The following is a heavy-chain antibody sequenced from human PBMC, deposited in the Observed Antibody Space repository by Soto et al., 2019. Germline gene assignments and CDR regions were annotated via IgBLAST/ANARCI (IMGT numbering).Heavy chain of an antibody. CDR2: IFDSGST. CDR1: GGSISGGVHS. CDR3: AREIMPLTNDWSFDL. J-gene: IGHJ2*01. D-gene: IGHD2-8*01. Sequence: QVQLQESGPGLVKPSETLSLTCTVSGGSISGGVHSWSWIRQPPGKGLECIGHIFDSGSTYYNPSLKSRITISVDTAKNQFSLRLSSVTAADTAVYYCAREIMPLTNDWSFDLWGRVTLGTVSS. V-gene: IGHV4-30-4*01.